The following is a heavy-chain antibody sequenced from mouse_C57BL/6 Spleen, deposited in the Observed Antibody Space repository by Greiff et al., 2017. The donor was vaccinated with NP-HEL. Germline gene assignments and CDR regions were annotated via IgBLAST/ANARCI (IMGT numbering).Heavy chain of an antibody. CDR2: IYPRDGST. J-gene: IGHJ1*03. V-gene: IGHV1-85*01. CDR3: ARGGNYYGSSWYFDV. Sequence: VKLMESGPELVKPGASVKLSCEASGYTFTSYDINWVKQRPGQGLEWIGWIYPRDGSTKYNEKFKGKATLTVDTSSSTAYMELHSLTSEDSAVYFCARGGNYYGSSWYFDVWGTGTTVTVSS. D-gene: IGHD1-1*01. CDR1: GYTFTSYD.